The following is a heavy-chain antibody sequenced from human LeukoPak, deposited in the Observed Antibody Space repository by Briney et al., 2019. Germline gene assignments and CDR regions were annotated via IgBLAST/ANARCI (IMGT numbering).Heavy chain of an antibody. CDR3: ARLDRGYYDFWSGYYPHYYYGMDV. V-gene: IGHV3-11*01. J-gene: IGHJ6*02. Sequence: GGSLRLSCAASGFTFSDYYMSWIRQAPGKGLEWVSYISSSGSTIYYADSVKGRFTISRDNAKNSLYLQMNNLRAEDTAVYYCARLDRGYYDFWSGYYPHYYYGMDVWGQGTTVTVSS. D-gene: IGHD3-3*01. CDR1: GFTFSDYY. CDR2: ISSSGSTI.